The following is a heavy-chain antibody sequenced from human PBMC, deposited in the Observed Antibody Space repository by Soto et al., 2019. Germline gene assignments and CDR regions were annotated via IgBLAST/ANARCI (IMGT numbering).Heavy chain of an antibody. J-gene: IGHJ6*02. CDR3: ARDRGYDAHDYYYNAMDV. V-gene: IGHV3-11*04. CDR2: IDTSGLTM. CDR1: GFTFSDYY. D-gene: IGHD2-15*01. Sequence: PGGSLRLSCAASGFTFSDYYMSWIRQAPGKGLEWLSYIDTSGLTMDYAESVKGRFTISRDNAKNSLYLQMNSLGVEDTAVYYCARDRGYDAHDYYYNAMDVWGQGTTVTVSS.